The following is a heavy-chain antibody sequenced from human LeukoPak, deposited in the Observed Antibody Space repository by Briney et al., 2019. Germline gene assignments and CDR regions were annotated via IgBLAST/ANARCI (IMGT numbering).Heavy chain of an antibody. J-gene: IGHJ4*02. Sequence: SVTVSCKASGGTFSSYAISWVRQAPGQGLEWMGGIIPIFGTANYAQKSQGRVTITADESTSTAYMELSSLRSEDTAVYYCARPTYCSGGSCYQALDYWGQGTLVTVSS. CDR2: IIPIFGTA. V-gene: IGHV1-69*13. D-gene: IGHD2-15*01. CDR1: GGTFSSYA. CDR3: ARPTYCSGGSCYQALDY.